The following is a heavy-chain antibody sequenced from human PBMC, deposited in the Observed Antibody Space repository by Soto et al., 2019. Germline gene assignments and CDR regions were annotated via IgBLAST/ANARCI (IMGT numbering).Heavy chain of an antibody. CDR1: GFTFSSYD. CDR3: ARASQGYSRSWYYFDC. CDR2: IGTAGDT. V-gene: IGHV3-13*01. D-gene: IGHD6-13*01. Sequence: PGGSLRLSCAASGFTFSSYDMHWGRQATGKGLEWVSAIGTAGDTYYPGSVKGRFTISRENAKNSLYLQMNSLRAGDTAVYYCARASQGYSRSWYYFDCWGQGTLVTVSS. J-gene: IGHJ4*01.